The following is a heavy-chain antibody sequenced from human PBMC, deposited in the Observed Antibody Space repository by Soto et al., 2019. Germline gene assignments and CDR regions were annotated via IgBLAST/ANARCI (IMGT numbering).Heavy chain of an antibody. CDR2: ITGNAANT. D-gene: IGHD2-21*02. J-gene: IGHJ4*02. Sequence: GGSLRLSCSASRFTFGGYAMSWVRQAPGKGLEWVSGITGNAANTVYADSVKGRFTISRDNSKDALYLQLNSLRAEDTAVYFCAKAARDCGGDCYSSYFDSWGQGALVTVSS. CDR3: AKAARDCGGDCYSSYFDS. CDR1: RFTFGGYA. V-gene: IGHV3-23*01.